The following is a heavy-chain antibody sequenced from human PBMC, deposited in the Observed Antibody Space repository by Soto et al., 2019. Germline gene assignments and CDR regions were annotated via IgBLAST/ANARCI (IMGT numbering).Heavy chain of an antibody. J-gene: IGHJ5*02. Sequence: PSETLSLTCTVSGGSISSYYWSWIRQPPGKGLEWIGYIYYSGSTNYNPSLKSRVTISVNTSKNQFSLKLTSVTAADTAVYYCARGEGAAPGILPAAINWFDPWGQGTMVTVSS. V-gene: IGHV4-59*01. CDR2: IYYSGST. D-gene: IGHD2-2*02. CDR3: ARGEGAAPGILPAAINWFDP. CDR1: GGSISSYY.